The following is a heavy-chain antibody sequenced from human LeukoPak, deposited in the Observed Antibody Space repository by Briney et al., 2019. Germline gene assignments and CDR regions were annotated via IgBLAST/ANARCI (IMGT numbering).Heavy chain of an antibody. CDR1: GVSISTGGYY. CDR2: ISGSGGST. Sequence: ETLSLTCTVSGVSISTGGYYWNWIRQHPGKGLEWVSAISGSGGSTYYADSVKGRFTISRDNSKNTLYLQMNSLRAEDTAVYYCAKGDRGWYTDWGQGTLVTVSS. CDR3: AKGDRGWYTD. J-gene: IGHJ4*02. D-gene: IGHD6-19*01. V-gene: IGHV3-23*01.